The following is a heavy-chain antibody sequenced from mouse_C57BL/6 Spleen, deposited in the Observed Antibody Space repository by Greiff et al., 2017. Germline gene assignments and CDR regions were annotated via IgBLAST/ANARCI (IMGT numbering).Heavy chain of an antibody. J-gene: IGHJ4*01. Sequence: VQLQQPGAELVKPGASVKMSCKASGYTFTSYWITWVKQRPGQGLEWIGDIYPGSGSTNYNEKFKSKATLTVDTSSSTAYMQLSSLTSEDSAVYYCARSGAAQVRMDYWGQGTSDTVSS. V-gene: IGHV1-55*01. CDR2: IYPGSGST. D-gene: IGHD3-2*02. CDR1: GYTFTSYW. CDR3: ARSGAAQVRMDY.